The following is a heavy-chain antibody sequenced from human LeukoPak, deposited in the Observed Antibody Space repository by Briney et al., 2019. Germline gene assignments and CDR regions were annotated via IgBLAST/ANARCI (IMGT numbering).Heavy chain of an antibody. CDR1: GFTFSSYA. V-gene: IGHV3-23*01. Sequence: PGGSLRLSCSASGFTFSSYAMRWVRQAPGKGLEWVSAISGSGGSTYYADSVKGRFTISRDNSKNTLYLQMNSLRAEDTAVYYCAKADIVLMVYAIPYGMDVWGQGTTVTVSS. CDR2: ISGSGGST. J-gene: IGHJ6*02. CDR3: AKADIVLMVYAIPYGMDV. D-gene: IGHD2-8*01.